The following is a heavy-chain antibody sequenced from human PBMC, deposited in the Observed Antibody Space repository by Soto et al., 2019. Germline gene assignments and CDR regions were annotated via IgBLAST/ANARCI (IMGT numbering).Heavy chain of an antibody. CDR2: IVVGSGNT. J-gene: IGHJ6*02. CDR3: AADPLYGDGMDV. D-gene: IGHD4-17*01. CDR1: GFTFTSSA. V-gene: IGHV1-58*01. Sequence: SVKVSCKASGFTFTSSAVQWVRQARGQRLEWIGWIVVGSGNTNYAQKFQERVTITRDMSTSTAYMELSSLRSEDTAVYYCAADPLYGDGMDVWAQGTTVTVSS.